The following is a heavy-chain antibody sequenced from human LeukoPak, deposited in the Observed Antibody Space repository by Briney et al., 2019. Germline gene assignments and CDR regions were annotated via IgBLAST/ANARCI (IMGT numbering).Heavy chain of an antibody. D-gene: IGHD2-2*02. CDR2: INSDGSST. J-gene: IGHJ6*04. CDR1: GFTFSSYW. CDR3: ARDSPGVVPAAIVDGMDV. Sequence: PGGSLRLSCAASGFTFSSYWMHCVRQAPGKGLVWVSRINSDGSSTSYADSVKGRFTISRDNAKNTLYLQMNSLRAEDTAVYYCARDSPGVVPAAIVDGMDVWGKGTTVTVSS. V-gene: IGHV3-74*01.